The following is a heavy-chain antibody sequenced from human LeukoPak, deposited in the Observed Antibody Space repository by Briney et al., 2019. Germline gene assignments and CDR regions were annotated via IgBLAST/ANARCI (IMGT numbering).Heavy chain of an antibody. J-gene: IGHJ4*02. CDR1: GFTFSDYA. CDR3: ARISSSWFFDF. D-gene: IGHD6-13*01. V-gene: IGHV3-23*01. CDR2: ISGSGGTT. Sequence: PGGSLRLSCAASGFTFSDYAMSWVRQAPGKGLERVSTISGSGGTTYYADSVKGRFTISRDNSKNTLYLQMDTLRADDTAVYYCARISSSWFFDFWGQGTLVTVSS.